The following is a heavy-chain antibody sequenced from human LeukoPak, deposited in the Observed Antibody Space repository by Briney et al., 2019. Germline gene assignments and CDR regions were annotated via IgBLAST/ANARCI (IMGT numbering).Heavy chain of an antibody. V-gene: IGHV5-51*01. J-gene: IGHJ4*02. CDR1: GYTIAGSW. D-gene: IGHD1-14*01. Sequence: GESLKISCEASGYTIAGSWIGWVRQMPGKGLEWMGIIYPADSDTRYSPSFRGQVTMSADKSINTAYLQWSSLKASDTAMYYCERRITGTTNFDFWDQGTLVTVSS. CDR3: ERRITGTTNFDF. CDR2: IYPADSDT.